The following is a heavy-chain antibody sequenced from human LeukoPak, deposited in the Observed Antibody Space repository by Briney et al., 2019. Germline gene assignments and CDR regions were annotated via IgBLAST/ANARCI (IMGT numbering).Heavy chain of an antibody. D-gene: IGHD7-27*01. CDR1: GGTFSSYA. Sequence: ASVKVSCKASGGTFSSYAISWVRQAPGQGLEWMGRIIPILGIANYAQKFQGRVTITADESTSTAYMELSSLRSEDTAVYYCARPEELTGDHSAFDIWGQGTMVTVSS. CDR2: IIPILGIA. CDR3: ARPEELTGDHSAFDI. J-gene: IGHJ3*02. V-gene: IGHV1-69*04.